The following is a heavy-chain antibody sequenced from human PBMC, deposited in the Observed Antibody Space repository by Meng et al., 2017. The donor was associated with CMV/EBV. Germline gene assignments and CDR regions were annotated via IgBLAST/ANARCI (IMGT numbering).Heavy chain of an antibody. V-gene: IGHV4-59*01. Sequence: SETLSLTCTVPGGSISSYYWSWIRQPPGKGLEWIGYIYYSGSTNYNPSLKSRVTISVDTSKNQFSLKLTSVTAADTAVYYCASRVDTAMVTDYYYGMDVWGQGTTVTVSS. CDR1: GGSISSYY. CDR2: IYYSGST. CDR3: ASRVDTAMVTDYYYGMDV. J-gene: IGHJ6*02. D-gene: IGHD5-18*01.